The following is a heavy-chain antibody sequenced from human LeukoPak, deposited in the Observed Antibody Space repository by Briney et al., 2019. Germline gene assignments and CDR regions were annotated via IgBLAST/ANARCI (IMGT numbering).Heavy chain of an antibody. V-gene: IGHV3-23*01. CDR1: RFTLSNYW. D-gene: IGHD2-21*01. CDR2: ISGSGGST. Sequence: GGSLRLSCAASRFTLSNYWMSWVRQAPGKGLEWVSAISGSGGSTYYADSVKGRFTISRDNSKSTLYLQMNSLRAEDTAVYYCAKDRGAYASPYYFDYWGQGTLVTVSS. J-gene: IGHJ4*02. CDR3: AKDRGAYASPYYFDY.